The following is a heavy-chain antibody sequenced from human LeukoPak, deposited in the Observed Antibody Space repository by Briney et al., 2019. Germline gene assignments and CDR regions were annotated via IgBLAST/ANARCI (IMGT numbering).Heavy chain of an antibody. D-gene: IGHD3-10*01. CDR3: ARHVGGERRLDY. Sequence: GESLKISCKGSGYSFTSYWIAWVRQMPGKGLEWLGIINSYNSDTRFSPSFQGQVTISADKFSRTAYLQWSSLKASDTAVYFCARHVGGERRLDYWGQGTLVTVAS. CDR2: INSYNSDT. J-gene: IGHJ4*02. CDR1: GYSFTSYW. V-gene: IGHV5-51*01.